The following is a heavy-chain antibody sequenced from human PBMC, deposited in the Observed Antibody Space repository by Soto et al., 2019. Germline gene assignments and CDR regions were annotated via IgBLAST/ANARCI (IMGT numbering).Heavy chain of an antibody. CDR2: ISGSGGST. CDR1: GFTFSSYA. J-gene: IGHJ6*02. D-gene: IGHD4-17*01. V-gene: IGHV3-23*01. Sequence: GGSLRLSCAASGFTFSSYAMSWVRQAPGKGLEWVSAISGSGGSTYYADSVKGRFTISRDNSKNTLYLQMNSLRAEDTAVYYCAKVPTDYGDYGYYYYGMDVWGQGTTVTVSS. CDR3: AKVPTDYGDYGYYYYGMDV.